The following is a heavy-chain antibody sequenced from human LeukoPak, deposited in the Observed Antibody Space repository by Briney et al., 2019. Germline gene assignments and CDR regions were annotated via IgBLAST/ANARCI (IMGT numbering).Heavy chain of an antibody. D-gene: IGHD2-2*01. CDR3: ARGCSSTSCSGWFDP. CDR1: GFTFSSYG. CDR2: IWYDGSNK. J-gene: IGHJ5*02. V-gene: IGHV3-33*01. Sequence: PGRSLRLSCAASGFTFSSYGMHWVRQAPGKGLEWVALIWYDGSNKYYADSVKGRFTISRDNSKNTLYLQMNSLRAEDTAIYYCARGCSSTSCSGWFDPWGQGTLVTVSS.